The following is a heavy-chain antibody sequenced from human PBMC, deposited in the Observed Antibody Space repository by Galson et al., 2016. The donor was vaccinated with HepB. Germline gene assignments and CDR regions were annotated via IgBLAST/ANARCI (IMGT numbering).Heavy chain of an antibody. CDR2: IRSSSSTI. D-gene: IGHD3-3*01. CDR3: ARDRVSGDFWSGYYTGIGMDG. J-gene: IGHJ6*02. CDR1: GFTFSSYS. Sequence: SLRLSCAASGFTFSSYSMNWVRQAPGKGLEWVSYIRSSSSTIYYADSVEGRFTISRDNAKNSLYLQMNSLRDEDTAVYYCARDRVSGDFWSGYYTGIGMDGWGQGTTVTVSS. V-gene: IGHV3-48*02.